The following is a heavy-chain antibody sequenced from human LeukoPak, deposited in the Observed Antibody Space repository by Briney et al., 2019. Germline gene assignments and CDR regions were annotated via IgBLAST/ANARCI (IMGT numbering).Heavy chain of an antibody. V-gene: IGHV4-30-4*01. CDR3: ARDYYGSGSYWT. D-gene: IGHD3-10*01. J-gene: IGHJ4*02. CDR2: IYYSGST. Sequence: TPSLTCTVSGGAISRGDYYWSWIRQPPGKGLEWIRYIYYSGSTYYNPSLKSRVTISVDTSKKQISLKLNSVTAADTAVYYCARDYYGSGSYWTWGQGTLVTVSS. CDR1: GGAISRGDYY.